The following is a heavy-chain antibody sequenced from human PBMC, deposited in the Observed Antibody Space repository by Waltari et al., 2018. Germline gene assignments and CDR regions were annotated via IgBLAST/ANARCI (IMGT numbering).Heavy chain of an antibody. CDR1: GYSISSGYY. J-gene: IGHJ4*02. V-gene: IGHV4-38-2*01. D-gene: IGHD2-15*01. Sequence: QVQLQESGPGLVKPSETLSLTCAVSGYSISSGYYWGWIQQPPGKGLEWIGSIYHSGSTYYNPSLKSRVTISVDTSKNQFSLKLSSVTAADTAVYYCARGVCSGGSCYPIDYWGQGTLVTVSS. CDR3: ARGVCSGGSCYPIDY. CDR2: IYHSGST.